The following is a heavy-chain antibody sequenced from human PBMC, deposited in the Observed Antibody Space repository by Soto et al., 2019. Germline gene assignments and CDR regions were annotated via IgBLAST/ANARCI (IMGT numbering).Heavy chain of an antibody. CDR2: ISGTSVEE. V-gene: IGHV3-23*01. D-gene: IGHD2-21*01. CDR1: GLTFSNYG. J-gene: IGHJ5*01. Sequence: EVQLLESGGVLVQPGGSLTLSCTASGLTFSNYGMSWVRQAPGKGLEWVSCISGTSVEEHHADSVKGRFTISRDNSKNTLHLQMNSLRPDDTAIYYCVKALAAVGENWFDSWGQGSLVTVSS. CDR3: VKALAAVGENWFDS.